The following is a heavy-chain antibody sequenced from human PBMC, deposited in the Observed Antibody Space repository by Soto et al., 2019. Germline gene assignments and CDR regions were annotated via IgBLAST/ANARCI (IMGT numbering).Heavy chain of an antibody. CDR3: ARDRRGYSGYDTYYYYYGMDV. Sequence: SETLSLTCTVSGGSISSGDYYWSWIRQPPGKGLEWIGYIYYSGSTYYNPSLKSRVTISVDTSKNQFSLKLSSVTAADTAVYYCARDRRGYSGYDTYYYYYGMDVWGQGTTVTVS. V-gene: IGHV4-30-4*01. D-gene: IGHD5-12*01. CDR1: GGSISSGDYY. CDR2: IYYSGST. J-gene: IGHJ6*02.